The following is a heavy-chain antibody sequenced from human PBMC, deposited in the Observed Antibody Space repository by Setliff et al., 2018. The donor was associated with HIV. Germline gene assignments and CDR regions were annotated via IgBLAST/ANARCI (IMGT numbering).Heavy chain of an antibody. V-gene: IGHV3-23*01. CDR3: ARSDYDYVWGTYRSLFDP. CDR2: ISGTGRTT. Sequence: PGGSLRLSCEASGFTFNNYAMSWVRQAPGKGLEWVSGISGTGRTTYYADSVKGRFTISRDNSKNTLYLQMDSLRVEDTAVYYCARSDYDYVWGTYRSLFDPWGQGNLVTVSS. CDR1: GFTFNNYA. D-gene: IGHD3-16*02. J-gene: IGHJ5*02.